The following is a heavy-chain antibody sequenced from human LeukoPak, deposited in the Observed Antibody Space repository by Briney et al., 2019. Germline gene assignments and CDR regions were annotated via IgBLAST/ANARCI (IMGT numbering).Heavy chain of an antibody. J-gene: IGHJ4*02. CDR2: INPDGSVT. D-gene: IGHD1-7*01. CDR3: VRALTGTDDF. Sequence: GGSLRLSCAASGFSFTTSWMHWVRHVPGKGLVWVSRINPDGSVTTYVDSVKGRFTISRDNAKKTLYLQMNSLRVEDTAVYYCVRALTGTDDFWGQGTLVTVSS. V-gene: IGHV3-74*03. CDR1: GFSFTTSW.